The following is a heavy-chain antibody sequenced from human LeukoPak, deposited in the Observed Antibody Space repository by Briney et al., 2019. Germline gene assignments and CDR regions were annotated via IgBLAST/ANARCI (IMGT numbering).Heavy chain of an antibody. J-gene: IGHJ4*02. V-gene: IGHV3-23*01. CDR1: GFTFSNYA. CDR3: AKDRRYCSSTSCYGGFDY. CDR2: VSGSGGST. D-gene: IGHD2-2*01. Sequence: QPGGSLRLSCAASGFTFSNYAMNWVRQAPGKGLEWVSGVSGSGGSTDYADSVKGRVTISRDNSKNTLYLQMDSLRAEDTAVSYCAKDRRYCSSTSCYGGFDYWGQGTLATVSS.